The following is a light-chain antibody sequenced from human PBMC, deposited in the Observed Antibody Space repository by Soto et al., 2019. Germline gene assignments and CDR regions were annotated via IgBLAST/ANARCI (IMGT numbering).Light chain of an antibody. CDR2: EGS. CDR3: CSYAGSSTVVV. V-gene: IGLV2-23*03. Sequence: QSALTQPASVSGSPGQSITISCTGTSSDVGSYNHVSWYQQHPGKAPKLMIYEGSKRPSGVSNRFSGSKSGNTASLTISGLQAEDEADYYCCSYAGSSTVVVFGGGTKLTVL. J-gene: IGLJ2*01. CDR1: SSDVGSYNH.